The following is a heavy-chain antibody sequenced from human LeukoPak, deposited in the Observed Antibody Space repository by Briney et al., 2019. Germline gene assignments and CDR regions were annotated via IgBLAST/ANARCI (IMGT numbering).Heavy chain of an antibody. Sequence: PGGSLRLSCAASGFTFSKYAMTWVRQAPGKGLEWVSAISSSTLKIYYADSVKGRFTISRDNAKNSLYLQMNSLRAEDTALYYCARDLTAYYDTRSAFDIWGQGTMVTVSS. CDR1: GFTFSKYA. D-gene: IGHD3-22*01. V-gene: IGHV3-21*04. CDR2: ISSSTLKI. J-gene: IGHJ3*02. CDR3: ARDLTAYYDTRSAFDI.